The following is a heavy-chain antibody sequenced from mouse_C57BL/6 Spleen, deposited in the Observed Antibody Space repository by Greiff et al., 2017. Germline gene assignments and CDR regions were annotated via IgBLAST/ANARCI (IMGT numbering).Heavy chain of an antibody. CDR1: GYTFTSYW. J-gene: IGHJ4*01. D-gene: IGHD2-4*01. CDR3: ARSGYDYHYAMDY. V-gene: IGHV1-55*01. CDR2: IYPGSGST. Sequence: QVQLQQPGAELVKPGASVKMSCKASGYTFTSYWITWVKQRPGQGLEWIGDIYPGSGSTNYNEKFKSKATLTVDTSSSTAYMQRSSLTSEDSAVYYCARSGYDYHYAMDYWGQGTSVTVSS.